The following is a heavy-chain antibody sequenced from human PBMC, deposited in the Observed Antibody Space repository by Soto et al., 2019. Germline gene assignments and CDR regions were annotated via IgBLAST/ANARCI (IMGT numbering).Heavy chain of an antibody. CDR2: ISYSGST. Sequence: QVQLQESGPGLVKPSQTLSLTCTVSGGSISSGGYYWSWIRQHPGKGLEWIGYISYSGSTYYNPSLKSRVTISVDTSKNQSSLKLSSVTAADTAVYYCARDPCSGGSCRTQSSDAFDIWGQGTMVTVSS. D-gene: IGHD2-15*01. CDR3: ARDPCSGGSCRTQSSDAFDI. V-gene: IGHV4-31*03. CDR1: GGSISSGGYY. J-gene: IGHJ3*02.